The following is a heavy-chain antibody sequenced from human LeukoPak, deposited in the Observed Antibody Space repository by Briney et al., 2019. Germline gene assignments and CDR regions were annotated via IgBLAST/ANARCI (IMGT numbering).Heavy chain of an antibody. D-gene: IGHD1-26*01. V-gene: IGHV4-39*07. CDR2: IYYSGST. J-gene: IGHJ4*02. Sequence: PSETLSLTCTVSGGSISSSSYYWGWIRQPPGKGLEWIGSIYYSGSTNYNPSLKSRVTISVDTSKNQFSLKLSSVTAADTAVYYCARRMSYRAFDLDYWGQGTLVTVSS. CDR3: ARRMSYRAFDLDY. CDR1: GGSISSSSYY.